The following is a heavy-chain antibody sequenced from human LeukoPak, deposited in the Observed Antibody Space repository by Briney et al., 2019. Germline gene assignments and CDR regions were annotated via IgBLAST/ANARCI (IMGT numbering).Heavy chain of an antibody. CDR3: ARHSSSSRGWFDP. Sequence: SETLTLTCTASGGSISNYYRSWIRQPPGKGLEWIGYIYYSGSTNYNPSLKSRVTISVDTSKNQFSLKLRSVTAADTAVYYCARHSSSSRGWFDPWGQGTLITVSS. D-gene: IGHD6-6*01. J-gene: IGHJ5*02. CDR2: IYYSGST. CDR1: GGSISNYY. V-gene: IGHV4-59*08.